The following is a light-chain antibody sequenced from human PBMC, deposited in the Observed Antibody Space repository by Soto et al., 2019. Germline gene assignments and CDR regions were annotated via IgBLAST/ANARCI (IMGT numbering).Light chain of an antibody. CDR1: QDIAIY. V-gene: IGKV1-9*01. CDR2: AAS. Sequence: IQLTPSPSSLSASVGDRVNITCRASQDIAIYLAWYQQKPGEAPKLLIYAASTLHGGVPSRFSGSGSGTDFALTITSLQAEDFATYYCQQLRSYPSTFGGGTKVDIK. J-gene: IGKJ4*01. CDR3: QQLRSYPST.